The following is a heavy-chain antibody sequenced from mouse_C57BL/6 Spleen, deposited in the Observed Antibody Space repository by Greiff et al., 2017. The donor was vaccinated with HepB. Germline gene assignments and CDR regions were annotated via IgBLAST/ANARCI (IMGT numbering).Heavy chain of an antibody. CDR2: IDPISGGT. D-gene: IGHD4-1*01. Sequence: QVQLQQPGAELVKPGASVKLSCKASGYTFTSYWMHWVKQRPGRGLEWIGRIDPISGGTKYNEKFKSKATLTVDKPASTAYMQLSSLTSEDSAVYYCARSLNWGWFAYWGQGTLVTVSA. V-gene: IGHV1-72*01. J-gene: IGHJ3*01. CDR3: ARSLNWGWFAY. CDR1: GYTFTSYW.